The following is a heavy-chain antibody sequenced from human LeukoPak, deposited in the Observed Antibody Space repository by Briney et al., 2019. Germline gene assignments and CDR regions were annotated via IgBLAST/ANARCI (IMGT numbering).Heavy chain of an antibody. CDR1: GFTFSSYG. J-gene: IGHJ4*02. CDR3: AKEALTVAAPDYFDY. V-gene: IGHV3-30*02. CDR2: IRYDGSDK. D-gene: IGHD3-9*01. Sequence: GGSLRLSCAASGFTFSSYGMHWVRQAPGKGLEWVAFIRYDGSDKYYADSVKGRFTISRDNSKNTLYLQMNSLRAEDTAVFYCAKEALTVAAPDYFDYWGQGTLVTVSS.